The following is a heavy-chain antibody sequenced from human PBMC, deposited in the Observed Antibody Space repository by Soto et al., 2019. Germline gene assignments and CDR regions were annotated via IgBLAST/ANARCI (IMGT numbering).Heavy chain of an antibody. J-gene: IGHJ4*02. CDR3: ATEPIYYNDGSGYYPLGH. Sequence: ASVKVSCKASGYSFATYGFSWVRQAPGQGLECVGWISAHNGDTHYSQKFQGRVTLTTDTSTNTGYMELRSLTSDDTAVYFCATEPIYYNDGSGYYPLGHWGQGTLGHRLL. CDR1: GYSFATYG. V-gene: IGHV1-18*04. CDR2: ISAHNGDT. D-gene: IGHD3-22*01.